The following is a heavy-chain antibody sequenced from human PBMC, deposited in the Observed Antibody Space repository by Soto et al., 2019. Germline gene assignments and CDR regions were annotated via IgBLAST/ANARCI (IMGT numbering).Heavy chain of an antibody. CDR3: ARDDLTESIAVAGRGYFQH. CDR1: GFTFSSYE. Sequence: GGSLRLSCAASGFTFSSYEMNWVRQAPGKGLEWVSYISSSGSTIYYADSVKGRFTISRDNAKNSLYLQMNSLRAEDTAVYYCARDDLTESIAVAGRGYFQHWGQGTLVTVSS. J-gene: IGHJ1*01. CDR2: ISSSGSTI. D-gene: IGHD6-19*01. V-gene: IGHV3-48*03.